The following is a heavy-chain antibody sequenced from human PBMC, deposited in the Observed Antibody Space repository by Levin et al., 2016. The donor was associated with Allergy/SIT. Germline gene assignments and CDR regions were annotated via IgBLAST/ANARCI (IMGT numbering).Heavy chain of an antibody. CDR2: ISWNSGSI. CDR1: GFTFDDYA. J-gene: IGHJ6*02. CDR3: AKAQQWLAPGYYGMDV. V-gene: IGHV3-9*01. Sequence: SLKISCAASGFTFDDYAMHWVRQAPGKGLEWVSGISWNSGSIGYADSVKGRFTISRDNAKNSLYLQMNSLRAEDTALYYCAKAQQWLAPGYYGMDVWGQGTTVTVSS. D-gene: IGHD6-19*01.